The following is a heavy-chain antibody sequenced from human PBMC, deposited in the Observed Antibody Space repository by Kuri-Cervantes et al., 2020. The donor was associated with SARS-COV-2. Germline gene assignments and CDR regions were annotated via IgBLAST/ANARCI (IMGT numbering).Heavy chain of an antibody. J-gene: IGHJ4*02. CDR3: AKGGSGAHYFDY. CDR1: GFTFDGYA. V-gene: IGHV3-9*03. CDR2: ISWNSGSI. D-gene: IGHD3-10*01. Sequence: SLRLSCAASGFTFDGYAMHWVRQAPGKGLEWVSGISWNSGSIGYADSVKGRFTISRDNAKNSLYLQMNSLRAEDMALYYCAKGGSGAHYFDYWGQGTLVTVSS.